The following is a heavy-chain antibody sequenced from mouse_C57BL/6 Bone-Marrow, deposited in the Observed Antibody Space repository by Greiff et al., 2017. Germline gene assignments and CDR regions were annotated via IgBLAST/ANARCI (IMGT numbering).Heavy chain of an antibody. V-gene: IGHV14-4*01. CDR2: IDPENGDT. J-gene: IGHJ1*03. CDR1: GFHIKDDY. Sequence: VQLQQSGAELVRPGASVKLSCTASGFHIKDDYMHWVKQRPEQGLEWIGWIDPENGDTEYASKFQGKATITADTSSNTAYLQLSSLTSEDTAVYYCTGTVVAHWYFDVWGTGTTVTVSS. CDR3: TGTVVAHWYFDV. D-gene: IGHD1-1*01.